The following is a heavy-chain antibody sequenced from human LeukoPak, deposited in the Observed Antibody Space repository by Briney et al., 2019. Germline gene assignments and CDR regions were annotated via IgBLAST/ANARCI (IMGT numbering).Heavy chain of an antibody. CDR2: ISSSSGSYI. CDR1: GLAFSSYS. D-gene: IGHD3-16*01. J-gene: IGHJ4*02. V-gene: IGHV3-21*01. CDR3: ARDGGSPRDY. Sequence: GGSLRLSCAASGLAFSSYSMNWARQAPGKGLDWVSFISSSSGSYIYYADSVKGRFTISRDNAKNSLYLQMNSLRAEDTAVYYCARDGGSPRDYWGQGTLVTVSS.